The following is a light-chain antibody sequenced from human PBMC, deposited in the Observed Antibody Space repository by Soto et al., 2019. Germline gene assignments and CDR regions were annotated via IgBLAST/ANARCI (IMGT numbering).Light chain of an antibody. V-gene: IGLV6-57*04. CDR1: SGSIASNY. Sequence: NFMLTQPHSVSESPGKTVTISCTRSSGSIASNYVQWYQQRPGSAPTTVIYEHNQRPSGVPDRFSGSTDGSSNSASLTISGLQTEDEADYSCQSYDSYTVVFGGGTQLTVL. J-gene: IGLJ2*01. CDR2: EHN. CDR3: QSYDSYTVV.